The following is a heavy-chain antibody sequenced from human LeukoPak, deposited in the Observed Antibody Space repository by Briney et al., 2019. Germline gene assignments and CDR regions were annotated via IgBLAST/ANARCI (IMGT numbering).Heavy chain of an antibody. J-gene: IGHJ4*02. CDR2: IRYDGSNK. V-gene: IGHV3-30*02. Sequence: GGSLRLSCAASGFTFSSYGMHWVRQAPGKGLEWVAFIRYDGSNKYYADSVKGRFTISRDNSKNTLYLQMNSLRAEDTAVYYCAKDRSGSSSGLFDYWGQGTLVTVSS. CDR3: AKDRSGSSSGLFDY. CDR1: GFTFSSYG. D-gene: IGHD6-6*01.